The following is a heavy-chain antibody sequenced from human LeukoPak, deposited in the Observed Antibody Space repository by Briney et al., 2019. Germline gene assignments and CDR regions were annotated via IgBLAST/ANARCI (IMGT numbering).Heavy chain of an antibody. CDR2: ITAIFRTT. J-gene: IGHJ4*02. Sequence: RASVKVSCTASGGTFSSYAISWVRQAPGQGLEWMGGITAIFRTTNYAQKFQGRVTITADESMSTVYMELSSLRSEDTAVYYCARHSGYHSTMYLDYWGQGTLVTVSS. V-gene: IGHV1-69*13. CDR1: GGTFSSYA. D-gene: IGHD3-22*01. CDR3: ARHSGYHSTMYLDY.